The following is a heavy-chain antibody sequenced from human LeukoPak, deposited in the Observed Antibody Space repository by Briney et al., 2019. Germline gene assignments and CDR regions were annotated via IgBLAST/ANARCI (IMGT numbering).Heavy chain of an antibody. Sequence: SETLSLTCTVSGGSISSYYWSWIRQPPGKGLEWIGYIYYSGSTYYNPSLRSRVTISVDTSKNPFSLKLSSVTAADTAVYYCARSSEGRYYYDSSGFSYYYYYMDVWGKGTTVTISS. V-gene: IGHV4-59*01. CDR3: ARSSEGRYYYDSSGFSYYYYYMDV. D-gene: IGHD3-22*01. CDR2: IYYSGST. J-gene: IGHJ6*03. CDR1: GGSISSYY.